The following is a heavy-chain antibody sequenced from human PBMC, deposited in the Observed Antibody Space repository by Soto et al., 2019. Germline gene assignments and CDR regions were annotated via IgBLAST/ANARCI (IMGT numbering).Heavy chain of an antibody. V-gene: IGHV1-69*02. CDR2: IIPILGIA. CDR1: GGTFSSYT. D-gene: IGHD1-26*01. J-gene: IGHJ5*02. Sequence: QVQLVQSGAEVKKPGSSVKVSCKASGGTFSSYTISWVRQAPGQGLEWMGRIIPILGIANYAQKFQGRVTITADKSTSTAYMELSSLRSEDTAVYYCARGEWELLRRFDPWGQGTLVTVSS. CDR3: ARGEWELLRRFDP.